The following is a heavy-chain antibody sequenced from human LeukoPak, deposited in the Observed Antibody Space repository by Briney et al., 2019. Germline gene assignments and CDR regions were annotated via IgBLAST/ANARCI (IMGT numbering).Heavy chain of an antibody. J-gene: IGHJ1*01. Sequence: SETLSLTCTVSGGSISSSSYYWGWIRQPPGKGLEWIGSMYYSGSTYYNPSVKSRFTISVDTSKNQFSLKLSSVTAADTAVYYCARHRGEWLGREYFQHWGQGTLVTVSS. CDR1: GGSISSSSYY. V-gene: IGHV4-39*01. D-gene: IGHD6-19*01. CDR2: MYYSGST. CDR3: ARHRGEWLGREYFQH.